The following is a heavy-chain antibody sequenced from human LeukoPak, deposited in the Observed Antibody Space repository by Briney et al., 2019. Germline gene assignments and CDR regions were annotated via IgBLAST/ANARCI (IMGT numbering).Heavy chain of an antibody. Sequence: GGSLRLSFAASGFTFNNYWMHWVRQAPGKGLEWVSGISGSGGTTFYADSVKGRFTISRDNSKNTLFLQMNSLRVEDTAVYYCAKGYGSWYFFDYWGQGTLVTVSS. CDR1: GFTFNNYW. CDR2: ISGSGGTT. D-gene: IGHD6-13*01. J-gene: IGHJ4*02. CDR3: AKGYGSWYFFDY. V-gene: IGHV3-23*01.